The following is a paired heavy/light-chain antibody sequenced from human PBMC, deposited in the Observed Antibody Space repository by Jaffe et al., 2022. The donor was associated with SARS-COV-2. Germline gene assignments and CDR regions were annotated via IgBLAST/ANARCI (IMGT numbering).Heavy chain of an antibody. V-gene: IGHV3-48*03. CDR2: ISSSGTTI. Sequence: EVQLVESGGSLVQPGGSLRLSCVASGFTFSSYEMNWVRQAPGKGLEWVSYISSSGTTIYYADSVKGRFTISRDNAKNSLYLQMNSLRAEDTAVYYCARDRSDDSGYDYGTDCWGQGTLVTVSS. CDR1: GFTFSSYE. D-gene: IGHD5-12*01. CDR3: ARDRSDDSGYDYGTDC. J-gene: IGHJ4*02.
Light chain of an antibody. J-gene: IGKJ3*01. CDR1: QSVSSN. CDR3: QQYNNWPPFT. V-gene: IGKV3-15*01. CDR2: GAS. Sequence: EIVMTQSPATLSVSPGERATLSCRASQSVSSNLAWYQQKPGQAPRLLIYGASTRATGIPARFSGSGSGTEFTLTISSLQSEDFAVYYCQQYNNWPPFTFGPGTTVDIK.